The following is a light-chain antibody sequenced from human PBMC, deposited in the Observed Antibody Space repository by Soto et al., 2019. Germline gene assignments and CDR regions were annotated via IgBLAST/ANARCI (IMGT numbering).Light chain of an antibody. V-gene: IGLV2-8*01. CDR3: SSYAGSDNLV. CDR1: SSDVGGYNY. J-gene: IGLJ3*02. Sequence: QSALTQPPSASGSTGQSVTISCTGTSSDVGGYNYVSWYQQHPGKAPRLMIYEVSKRPSGVPDRFSGSKSGNTASLTVSGLQAEDEADYYFSSYAGSDNLVFGGGTKLTVL. CDR2: EVS.